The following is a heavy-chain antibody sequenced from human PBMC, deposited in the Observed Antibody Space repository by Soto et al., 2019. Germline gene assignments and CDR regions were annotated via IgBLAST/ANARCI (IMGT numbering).Heavy chain of an antibody. CDR2: ISWNSGSI. Sequence: GGSLRLSCAASGFTFDDYAMHWVRQAPGKGLEWVSGISWNSGSIGYADSVKGRFTISRDNAKNTLYLQMNSLRAEDTATYYWGRGLLTGVGMNIGGQGTRSTFS. CDR3: GRGLLTGVGMNI. D-gene: IGHD3-10*01. CDR1: GFTFDDYA. J-gene: IGHJ6*02. V-gene: IGHV3-9*01.